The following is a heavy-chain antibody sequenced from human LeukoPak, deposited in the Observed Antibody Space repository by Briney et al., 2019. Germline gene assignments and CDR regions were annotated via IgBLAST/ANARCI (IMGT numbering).Heavy chain of an antibody. J-gene: IGHJ4*02. CDR1: GFTVSSNS. Sequence: WGSLRLSCAASGFTVSSNSMSWLRQAPGKGLEWVSILYSGGGANYADSVKGRFTISRDNSRNTLFLQMNSLRAEDTAVYYCARRDTTGWYHHFDYWGQGTLVTVSS. CDR2: LYSGGGA. D-gene: IGHD6-19*01. CDR3: ARRDTTGWYHHFDY. V-gene: IGHV3-53*01.